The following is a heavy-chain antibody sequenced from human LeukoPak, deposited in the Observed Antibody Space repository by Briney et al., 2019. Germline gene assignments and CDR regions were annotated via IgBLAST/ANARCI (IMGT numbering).Heavy chain of an antibody. CDR2: INPNSGGT. CDR3: ARDLRGYCSGGSCYLADP. Sequence: GASVKVSCKASGYTFTGYYMHWVRQAPGQGLEWMGWINPNSGGTNYAQKFQGRVTMARDTSISTAYMELSRLRSDDTAVYYCARDLRGYCSGGSCYLADPWGQGTLVTVSS. V-gene: IGHV1-2*02. D-gene: IGHD2-15*01. CDR1: GYTFTGYY. J-gene: IGHJ5*02.